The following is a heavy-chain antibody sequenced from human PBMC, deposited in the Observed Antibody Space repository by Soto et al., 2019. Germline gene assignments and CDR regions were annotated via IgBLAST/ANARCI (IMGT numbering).Heavy chain of an antibody. D-gene: IGHD2-15*01. V-gene: IGHV4-59*11. CDR1: GGSISSHC. Sequence: PSETLSLTCTVSGGSISSHCCSWIRQPPGKGLEWIGYIYYSGSTNYNPSLKSRVTISVDTSKNQFSLKLSSVTAADTAVYYCARDLGYCSGGSCYTWNWFDPWGQGTLVTVSS. J-gene: IGHJ5*02. CDR3: ARDLGYCSGGSCYTWNWFDP. CDR2: IYYSGST.